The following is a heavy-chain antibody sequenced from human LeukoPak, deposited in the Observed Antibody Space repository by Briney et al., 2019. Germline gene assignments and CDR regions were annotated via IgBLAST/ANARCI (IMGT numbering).Heavy chain of an antibody. CDR1: GFTFSSYS. CDR3: ARANFGELPRGDY. D-gene: IGHD3-10*01. V-gene: IGHV3-21*01. CDR2: ISSSSSYI. Sequence: GGSLRLSCAASGFTFSSYSMNWVRQAPGKGLEWVSSISSSSSYIYYADSVKGRFTISRDNAKNSLYLQMNSLRAEDTAVHYCARANFGELPRGDYWGQGTLVTVSS. J-gene: IGHJ4*02.